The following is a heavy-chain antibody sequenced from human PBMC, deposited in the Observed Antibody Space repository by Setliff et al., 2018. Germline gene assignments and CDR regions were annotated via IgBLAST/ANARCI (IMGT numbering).Heavy chain of an antibody. D-gene: IGHD3-22*01. J-gene: IGHJ6*03. CDR3: ARLALTGYDTSGYYYALDYYYYMDV. CDR2: LRQDGTNK. Sequence: GGSLRLSCVASGFIISDYWMTWVRQAPGKGMEWVADLRQDGTNKYYADSVKGRFTISRDNSKNTLYLQMTSLRAEDTAVYYCARLALTGYDTSGYYYALDYYYYMDVWGKGTTVTVSS. CDR1: GFIISDYW. V-gene: IGHV3-7*01.